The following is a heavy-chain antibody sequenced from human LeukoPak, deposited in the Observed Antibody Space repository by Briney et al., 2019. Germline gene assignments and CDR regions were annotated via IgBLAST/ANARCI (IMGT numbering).Heavy chain of an antibody. Sequence: ASVKVSCKASGYSFTSYGISWVRQAPGQGLERMGWISANNGNTNYAQKFRGRVTMTTDTSTDTAYMELRSLRADDTAVYYCSRGGSGWAFDYWGQGTLVTVSS. D-gene: IGHD6-19*01. J-gene: IGHJ4*02. V-gene: IGHV1-18*01. CDR1: GYSFTSYG. CDR2: ISANNGNT. CDR3: SRGGSGWAFDY.